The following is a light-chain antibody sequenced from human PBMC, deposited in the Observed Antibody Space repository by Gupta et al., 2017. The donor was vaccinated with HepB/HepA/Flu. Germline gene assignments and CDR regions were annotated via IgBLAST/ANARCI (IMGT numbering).Light chain of an antibody. CDR1: QSLVYSDGDTY. CDR2: KVS. V-gene: IGKV2-30*01. Sequence: DGMLTQSPLSLPVTLGQPASISCRSNQSLVYSDGDTYLSWIQQRPGQSPRRLIYKVSRRDYGVPDRFSGSGSGTDFTLMSSRGAAEDVGVYYCFQGKHWKSFGQGTKVEIE. J-gene: IGKJ1*01. CDR3: FQGKHWKS.